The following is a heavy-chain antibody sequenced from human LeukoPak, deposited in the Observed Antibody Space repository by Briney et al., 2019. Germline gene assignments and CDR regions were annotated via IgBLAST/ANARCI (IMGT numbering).Heavy chain of an antibody. V-gene: IGHV1-18*01. Sequence: ASVKVSCKASGYTFTSYGLSWVRQAPGQGLEWMGWISAYNGNTNYAQKFQARATMTTDTSTSTAYMELRGLRSDDTAVYYCARDQFAGYCSSTSCYVFRFDPWGQGTLVTVSS. D-gene: IGHD2-2*01. CDR2: ISAYNGNT. CDR1: GYTFTSYG. J-gene: IGHJ5*02. CDR3: ARDQFAGYCSSTSCYVFRFDP.